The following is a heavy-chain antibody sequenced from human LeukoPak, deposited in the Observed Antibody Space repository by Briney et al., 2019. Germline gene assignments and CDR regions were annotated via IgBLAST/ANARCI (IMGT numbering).Heavy chain of an antibody. CDR3: ARQLPTAAADTRGYFDY. J-gene: IGHJ4*02. CDR1: GYSISSGYY. CDR2: LFYGENT. D-gene: IGHD6-25*01. V-gene: IGHV4-38-2*01. Sequence: SETLSLTCAVSGYSISSGYYWGWIRQAPGKGLEWIGSLFYGENTHYNPFLKSRATLSVDASNNQFSLKLTSVTAADAAVYFCARQLPTAAADTRGYFDYWGQGTVVTVSS.